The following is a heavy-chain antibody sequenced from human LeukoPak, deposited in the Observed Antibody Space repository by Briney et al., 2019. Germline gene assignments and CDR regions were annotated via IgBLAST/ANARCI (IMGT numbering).Heavy chain of an antibody. CDR3: ARVQQWLVRFGAFDI. CDR1: GFTFSSYS. D-gene: IGHD6-19*01. V-gene: IGHV3-48*04. CDR2: ISSSSSTI. J-gene: IGHJ3*02. Sequence: QPGGSLRLSCAASGFTFSSYSMNWVRQAPGKGLEWVSYISSSSSTIYYADSVKGRFTISRDNAKNSLYLQMNSLRAEDTAVYYCARVQQWLVRFGAFDIWGQGTMVTVSS.